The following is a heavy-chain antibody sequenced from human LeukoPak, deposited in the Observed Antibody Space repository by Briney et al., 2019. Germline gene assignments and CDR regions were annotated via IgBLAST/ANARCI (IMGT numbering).Heavy chain of an antibody. D-gene: IGHD3-10*01. CDR1: GGSISGSSYF. V-gene: IGHV4-39*01. CDR2: IYYSGNT. CDR3: ARLKEGIDY. Sequence: SETLSLTCAVSGGSISGSSYFWGWLRQPPGKGVEWIGSIYYSGNTYYNPSLKSRVTISVDTSKNQFSLKLSSVTAADTAVYYCARLKEGIDYWGQGTLVTVSS. J-gene: IGHJ4*02.